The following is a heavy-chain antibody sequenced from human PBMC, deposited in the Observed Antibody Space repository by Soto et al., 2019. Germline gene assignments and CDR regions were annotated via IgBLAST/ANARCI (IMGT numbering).Heavy chain of an antibody. Sequence: PSQTLSLTCSISGDRVSSNSAAWNCIRQSPSRGLEWLGRTYYRSKWYNDYAVSVKSRITINPDTSKNQFSLQLNSVTPEDTAVYYCDIAAAGFYGMDVWGQGTTVSVSS. J-gene: IGHJ6*02. V-gene: IGHV6-1*01. CDR3: DIAAAGFYGMDV. D-gene: IGHD6-13*01. CDR2: TYYRSKWYN. CDR1: GDRVSSNSAA.